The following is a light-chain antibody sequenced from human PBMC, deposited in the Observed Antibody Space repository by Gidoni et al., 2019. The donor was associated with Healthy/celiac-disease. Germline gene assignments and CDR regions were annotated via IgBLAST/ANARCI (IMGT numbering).Light chain of an antibody. CDR2: YAF. Sequence: DIQLTQSPSFLSASVGDRVTLTRRARQDIGSHIAWYQQKPGKGPKLLIYYAFILQSGVPSRFSGSGCGTEFSITISSLQPGDCATYYCQQANSHLALTFGGGTKVDI. CDR3: QQANSHLALT. J-gene: IGKJ4*01. V-gene: IGKV1-9*01. CDR1: QDIGSH.